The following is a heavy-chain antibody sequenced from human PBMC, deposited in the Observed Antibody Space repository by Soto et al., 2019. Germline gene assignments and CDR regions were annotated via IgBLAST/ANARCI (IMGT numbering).Heavy chain of an antibody. Sequence: QVQLVQSGAEVKKPGSSVKVSCKASGGTFSSYAISWVRQAPGQGREWMGGIIPIFGTANYAQKFQCRVTITSDESTSTAYMELSSLRADDTAVYYCARREGNQIGGRWFDHWGQGTVVTVSS. V-gene: IGHV1-69*01. CDR1: GGTFSSYA. J-gene: IGHJ5*02. CDR2: IIPIFGTA. D-gene: IGHD2-15*01. CDR3: ARREGNQIGGRWFDH.